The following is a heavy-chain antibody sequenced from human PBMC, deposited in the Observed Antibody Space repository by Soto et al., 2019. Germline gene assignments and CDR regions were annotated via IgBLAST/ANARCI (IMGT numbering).Heavy chain of an antibody. CDR2: INPNSGGT. Sequence: ASVKVSCKASGYTFTGYYMHWVRQAPGQGLEWMGWINPNSGGTNYAQKFQGRVTMTRDTSISTAYMELSRLRSDDTAVYYCAREEYSSRPEDFDIWGQGTIVTVSS. V-gene: IGHV1-2*02. CDR1: GYTFTGYY. J-gene: IGHJ3*02. CDR3: AREEYSSRPEDFDI. D-gene: IGHD6-13*01.